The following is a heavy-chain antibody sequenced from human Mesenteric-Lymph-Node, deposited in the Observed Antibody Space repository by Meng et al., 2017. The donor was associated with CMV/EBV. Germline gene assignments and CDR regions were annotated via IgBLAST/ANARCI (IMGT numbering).Heavy chain of an antibody. D-gene: IGHD6-19*01. CDR3: ARYSSGWLEFDY. V-gene: IGHV2-5*01. J-gene: IGHJ4*02. CDR2: IYWNDDK. CDR1: GFSLTTSGVG. Sequence: TFSGFSLTTSGVGVGWIRQPPGKALEWLAVIYWNDDKRYSPSLKNRLTITKDTSKNQVVLTMTNMDPVETATYYCARYSSGWLEFDYWGQGTLVTVSS.